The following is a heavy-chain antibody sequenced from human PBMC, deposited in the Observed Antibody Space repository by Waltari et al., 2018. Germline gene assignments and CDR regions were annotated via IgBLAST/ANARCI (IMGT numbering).Heavy chain of an antibody. J-gene: IGHJ4*02. CDR2: IKQDGSEK. Sequence: EVQLVESGGGLVQPGGSLRLSCAASGFTFSSYWMSWVRQDPGKGLEWVANIKQDGSEKYYVDSVKCRFTLSRYNAKNPLYLQLNSLRAEDTAVYYCARDGTMVQGVILYWGQGTLVTVSS. CDR3: ARDGTMVQGVILY. V-gene: IGHV3-7*01. D-gene: IGHD3-10*01. CDR1: GFTFSSYW.